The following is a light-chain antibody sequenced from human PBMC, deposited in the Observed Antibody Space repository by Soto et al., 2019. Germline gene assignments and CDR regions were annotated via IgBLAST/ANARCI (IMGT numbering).Light chain of an antibody. V-gene: IGLV2-14*01. CDR1: SSDVGGYNY. CDR3: PSYTTSSTHWV. J-gene: IGLJ3*02. CDR2: EGS. Sequence: QSALTQPASVSGSPGQSITISCTGTSSDVGGYNYVSWYQQHPDKAPKLMIYEGSNRPSGVSNRSSGSKSGNTASLTISGLQAEDEADYYCPSYTTSSTHWVFGGGTKLTVL.